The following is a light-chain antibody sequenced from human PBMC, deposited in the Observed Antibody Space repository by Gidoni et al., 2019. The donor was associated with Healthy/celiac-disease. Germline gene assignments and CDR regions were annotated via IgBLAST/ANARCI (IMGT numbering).Light chain of an antibody. Sequence: QSALTQPASVSGSPGQSITISCTRTSSDVGGYHYVSWYQQHPGKAPKLMIYEVSNRPSGVSNRFSGSKSGNTASLTISGLQAEDEADYYCSSYTSSSTLVFGTGTKVTVL. CDR3: SSYTSSSTLV. J-gene: IGLJ1*01. V-gene: IGLV2-14*01. CDR2: EVS. CDR1: SSDVGGYHY.